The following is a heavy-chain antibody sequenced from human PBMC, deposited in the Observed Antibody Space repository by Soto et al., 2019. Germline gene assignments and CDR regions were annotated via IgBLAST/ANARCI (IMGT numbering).Heavy chain of an antibody. V-gene: IGHV4-34*01. CDR3: ARGRGFSGRFDY. CDR1: GGSVSGYY. CDR2: INHSGST. J-gene: IGHJ4*02. Sequence: QVQLQQWGAGLLKPSETLSLTCAVYGGSVSGYYRSWIRQPPGKGLEWMGEINHSGSTNYNPSLKSRVTISVDTYKNQFSLKLSSVTAADTAVYYCARGRGFSGRFDYWGQGTLVTVSS. D-gene: IGHD3-10*01.